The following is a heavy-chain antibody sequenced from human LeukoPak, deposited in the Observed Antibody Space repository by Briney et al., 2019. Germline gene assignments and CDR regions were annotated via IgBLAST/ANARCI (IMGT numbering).Heavy chain of an antibody. CDR1: GGSISSSSYY. J-gene: IGHJ4*02. V-gene: IGHV4-39*01. D-gene: IGHD3-10*01. CDR2: IYYSGST. Sequence: PSETLSLTCTVSGGSISSSSYYWGWIRQPPGKGLEWIGSIYYSGSTYYNPSLKSRVTISVDTSKNQFSLKLRSVTAADTAVYYCASPPGYYGSGSPGDYFDYWGQGTLVTVSS. CDR3: ASPPGYYGSGSPGDYFDY.